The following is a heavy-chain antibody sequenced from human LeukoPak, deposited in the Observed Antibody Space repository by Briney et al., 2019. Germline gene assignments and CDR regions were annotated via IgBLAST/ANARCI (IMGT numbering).Heavy chain of an antibody. CDR1: GGTFSSYA. V-gene: IGHV1-69*05. CDR3: ASGDIVVVPAARGYFDY. D-gene: IGHD2-2*01. J-gene: IGHJ4*02. CDR2: IIPIFGTA. Sequence: VASVKVSCKASGGTFSSYAISWVRQAPGQGLEWMGGIIPIFGTANYAQKFQGRVTITTDESTSTAYMELSSLRSEDTAVYYCASGDIVVVPAARGYFDYWGQGTLVTVSS.